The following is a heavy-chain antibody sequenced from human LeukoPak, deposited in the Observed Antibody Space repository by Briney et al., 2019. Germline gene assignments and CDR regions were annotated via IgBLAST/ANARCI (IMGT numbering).Heavy chain of an antibody. Sequence: GGSLRLSCAASGFTFSSYEMNWVRQAPGKGLEWVSYISSSGTTIYYADSVKGRFTISRDNAKNSVYLQMSSLRAEDTAVYYCARVSFIADGFTGTLRVLRDYYYMDVWGKGTTVTVSS. CDR3: ARVSFIADGFTGTLRVLRDYYYMDV. V-gene: IGHV3-48*03. J-gene: IGHJ6*03. D-gene: IGHD6-13*01. CDR2: ISSSGTTI. CDR1: GFTFSSYE.